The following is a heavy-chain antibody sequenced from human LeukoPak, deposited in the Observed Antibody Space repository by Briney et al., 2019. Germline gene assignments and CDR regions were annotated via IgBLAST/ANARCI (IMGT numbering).Heavy chain of an antibody. D-gene: IGHD3-3*01. CDR3: ARTYYDYRVGTNYFDY. Sequence: GGSLTVSCAASGFIFPTSYMSWVRQAPGKGLEWVSVTYSGGSTSHADSVKGRFTVSRDDSKNMVYLQMNSMRHDDTAVYYCARTYYDYRVGTNYFDYWGQGSLVTVSS. CDR2: TYSGGST. CDR1: GFIFPTSY. V-gene: IGHV3-66*01. J-gene: IGHJ4*02.